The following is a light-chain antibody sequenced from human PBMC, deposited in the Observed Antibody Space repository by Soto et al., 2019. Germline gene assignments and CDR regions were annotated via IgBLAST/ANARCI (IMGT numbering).Light chain of an antibody. V-gene: IGLV1-40*01. CDR2: GNS. CDR1: SSNIGAGYD. CDR3: QSYDSSLSAEV. J-gene: IGLJ1*01. Sequence: QSVLTQPPSVSGAPGQRVTIFCTGSSSNIGAGYDVHWYQQLPGTAPKLLIYGNSNRPSGVPDRFSGSKSGTSASLAITGLQAEDEADYYCQSYDSSLSAEVFGTGTKVTVL.